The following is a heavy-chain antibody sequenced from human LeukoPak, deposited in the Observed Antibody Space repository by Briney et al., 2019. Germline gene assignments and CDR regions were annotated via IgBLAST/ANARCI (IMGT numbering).Heavy chain of an antibody. CDR2: ISSSGNTI. CDR1: GLTFSSYE. Sequence: PGGSLRLSCAASGLTFSSYEMNWVRQAPGKGLEWGSYISSSGNTIYYADSVKGRFTISRDNAKNSLYLRMESLRGEETAVYDCVVVGGALDYWGQGTLVTVSS. D-gene: IGHD1-26*01. J-gene: IGHJ4*02. CDR3: VVVGGALDY. V-gene: IGHV3-48*03.